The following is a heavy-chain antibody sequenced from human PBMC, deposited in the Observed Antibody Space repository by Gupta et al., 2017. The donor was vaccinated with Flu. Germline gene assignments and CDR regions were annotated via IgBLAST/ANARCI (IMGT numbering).Heavy chain of an antibody. Sequence: SYSMNWVRQAPGKGLEWVSSISSSSSYIYYADSVKGRFTISRDNAKNSLYLQMNSLRAEDTAVYYCARGTVVVTAILNFDYWGQGTLVTVSS. V-gene: IGHV3-21*01. CDR2: ISSSSSYI. CDR3: ARGTVVVTAILNFDY. J-gene: IGHJ4*02. D-gene: IGHD2-21*02. CDR1: SYS.